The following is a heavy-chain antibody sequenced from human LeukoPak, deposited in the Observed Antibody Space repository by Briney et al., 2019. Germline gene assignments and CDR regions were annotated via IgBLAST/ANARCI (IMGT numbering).Heavy chain of an antibody. J-gene: IGHJ4*02. D-gene: IGHD2/OR15-2a*01. CDR1: GGSIRSATYS. Sequence: SETLSLTCSVSGGSIRSATYSWGWIRQPPGKRLEWIGSISYIGNTYYNPSVESRITISADTSKNQFSLKLSSVTAADTAVYYCVRDQGHFEVDYWGQGTLVTVSS. CDR3: VRDQGHFEVDY. CDR2: ISYIGNT. V-gene: IGHV4-39*07.